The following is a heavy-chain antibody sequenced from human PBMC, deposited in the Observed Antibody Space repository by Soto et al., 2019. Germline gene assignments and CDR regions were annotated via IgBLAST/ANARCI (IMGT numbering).Heavy chain of an antibody. Sequence: QLVQSGAEVKKPGASVKVSCKTSGPTFIAYYIHWVRQAPGQGLEWMGWIDAKSGGTTYEQKFLGRFTMTRDASINTAYMELNRLTSDDTAVYYCARVSVDVPEWGQGTLLTVSS. CDR1: GPTFIAYY. CDR2: IDAKSGGT. J-gene: IGHJ4*02. CDR3: ARVSVDVPE. V-gene: IGHV1-2*02. D-gene: IGHD5-12*01.